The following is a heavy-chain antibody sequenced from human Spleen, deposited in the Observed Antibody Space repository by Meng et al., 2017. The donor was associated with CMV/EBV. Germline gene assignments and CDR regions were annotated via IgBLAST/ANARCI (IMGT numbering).Heavy chain of an antibody. Sequence: TGYYMHWVRQAPGQGLEWMGWLKPNTGDTNSAQKFQGRVTLSGDTATNTAYMDLSSLRSDDTAVYFCARGGVAIQWFLEETPSDYLDPWGQGTLVTVSS. CDR3: ARGGVAIQWFLEETPSDYLDP. CDR2: LKPNTGDT. J-gene: IGHJ5*02. D-gene: IGHD3-22*01. V-gene: IGHV1-2*02. CDR1: TGYY.